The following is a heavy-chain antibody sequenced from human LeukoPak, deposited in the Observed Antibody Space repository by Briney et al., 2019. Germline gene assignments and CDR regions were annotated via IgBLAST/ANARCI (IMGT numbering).Heavy chain of an antibody. D-gene: IGHD2-15*01. V-gene: IGHV1-69*01. CDR3: ARDLGCSGGSCYSPSFWFDP. Sequence: ASVKVSCKASGGTFSSYAISWVRQGPGQGLEWMGGIIPIFGTANYAQKFQGRVTITADESTSTAYMELSSLRSEDTAVYYCARDLGCSGGSCYSPSFWFDPWGQGTLVTVSS. CDR1: GGTFSSYA. CDR2: IIPIFGTA. J-gene: IGHJ5*02.